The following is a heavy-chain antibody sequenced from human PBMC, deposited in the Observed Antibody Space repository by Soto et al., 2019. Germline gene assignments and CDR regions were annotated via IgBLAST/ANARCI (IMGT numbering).Heavy chain of an antibody. J-gene: IGHJ5*02. V-gene: IGHV1-8*01. CDR2: MNPMSGNK. CDR3: ASGNINGYRTQIGFDP. CDR1: GYTFTSYD. Sequence: QVQLVQSGPEVKKPGASVKVSCKASGYTFTSYDINWVRQAPGQELEWMGWMNPMSGNKAYIQKLQGRVTMTRNTAIGTAYMELTTLISGDTAIDNSASGNINGYRTQIGFDPWGQGTLVTVSS. D-gene: IGHD5-18*01.